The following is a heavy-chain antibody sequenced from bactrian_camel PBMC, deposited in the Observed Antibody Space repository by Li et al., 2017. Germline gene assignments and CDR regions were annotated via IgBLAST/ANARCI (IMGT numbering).Heavy chain of an antibody. D-gene: IGHD2*01. Sequence: HVQLVESGGGSVQAGGSLRISCAISEYTNCLAWFRQAPGKEREGVASCLYAGCTTYYADSVKGRFSISRDNAKNRLYLQLNSLKTEDTGMYYCAKDITGWLRDFGYWGQGTQVTVS. CDR2: CLYAGCTT. J-gene: IGHJ6*01. CDR1: EYTNC. V-gene: IGHV3S1*01. CDR3: AKDITGWLRDFGY.